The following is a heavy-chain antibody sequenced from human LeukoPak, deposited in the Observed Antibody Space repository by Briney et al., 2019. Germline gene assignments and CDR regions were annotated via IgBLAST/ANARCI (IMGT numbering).Heavy chain of an antibody. Sequence: SETLSLTCTVSGGSISSYYWSWIRQPAEKGLEWIGRIYTSGSTSYNPSLKSRVTISVDKSKNQFSLKLSSVTAEDTAVYYCARVSLYYYADYWGQGTLVTVSS. V-gene: IGHV4-4*07. CDR2: IYTSGST. CDR3: ARVSLYYYADY. D-gene: IGHD3-10*01. J-gene: IGHJ4*02. CDR1: GGSISSYY.